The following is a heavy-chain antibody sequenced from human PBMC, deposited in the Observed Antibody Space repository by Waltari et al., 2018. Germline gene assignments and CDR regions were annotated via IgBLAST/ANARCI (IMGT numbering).Heavy chain of an antibody. CDR3: ARGDIVVVPAAIDTYYYYGMDV. Sequence: QVQLVQSGAEVKKPGASVKVSCKASGYTFTSYGISWVRQAPGQGLEWMGWISAYNGNTNDAPKLQGRVTMTPETSTSTAYMELRSLRSDDTAVYYCARGDIVVVPAAIDTYYYYGMDVWGQGTTVTVSS. CDR1: GYTFTSYG. J-gene: IGHJ6*02. V-gene: IGHV1-18*01. D-gene: IGHD2-2*02. CDR2: ISAYNGNT.